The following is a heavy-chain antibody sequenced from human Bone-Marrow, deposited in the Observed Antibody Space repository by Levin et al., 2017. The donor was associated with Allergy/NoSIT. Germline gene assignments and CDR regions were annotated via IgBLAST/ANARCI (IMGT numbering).Heavy chain of an antibody. D-gene: IGHD2-2*01. CDR1: GYSFISYW. CDR2: IYPGDSDT. CDR3: ARHCTTTSCHYNFGMDG. J-gene: IGHJ6*02. V-gene: IGHV5-51*01. Sequence: RGESLKISCKASGYSFISYWIGWVRQMPGKGLEWMGIIYPGDSDTTYSPSFQGQVTISADKSTSTAYLQWSSLKASDTAMYYCARHCTTTSCHYNFGMDGWGQGTTVTVSS.